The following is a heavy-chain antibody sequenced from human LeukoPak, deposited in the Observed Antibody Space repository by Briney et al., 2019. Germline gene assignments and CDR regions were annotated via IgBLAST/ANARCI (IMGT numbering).Heavy chain of an antibody. CDR1: GFSLTAYG. V-gene: IGHV3-33*01. CDR3: ARWGSYSGYDGLLL. Sequence: GGSLRLSCAASGFSLTAYGMHWVRQAPGKGLEWMAVLWYDGSRRYYADSVEGRFTISRDNSKNTLYLQMNSLRVDDTAVYYCARWGSYSGYDGLLLWGQGTLVTVSS. D-gene: IGHD5-12*01. J-gene: IGHJ4*02. CDR2: LWYDGSRR.